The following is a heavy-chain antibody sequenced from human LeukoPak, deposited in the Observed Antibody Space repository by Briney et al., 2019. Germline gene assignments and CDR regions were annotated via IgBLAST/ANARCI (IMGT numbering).Heavy chain of an antibody. CDR2: IWYDGSNK. Sequence: GGSLRLSCVASGLTFSTYGMHWVRQAPGKGLEWVAVIWYDGSNKYYADSVKGRFTISRDNSKNTLYLQMNSLRAEDTAVYYCARDFTMAGNAFDIWGQGTMVTVSS. D-gene: IGHD6-19*01. CDR3: ARDFTMAGNAFDI. CDR1: GLTFSTYG. V-gene: IGHV3-33*08. J-gene: IGHJ3*02.